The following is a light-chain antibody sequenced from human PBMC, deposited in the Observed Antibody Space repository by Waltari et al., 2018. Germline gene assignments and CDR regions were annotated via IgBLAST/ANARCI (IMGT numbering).Light chain of an antibody. CDR1: QSLDTW. Sequence: DSPLTQSPSTLSASVGDRVTITCRASQSLDTWLAWYQQKPGKAPNLLIYKASSLYTGVPSRFSGSGSGTEFTLTISSLQPDDVASYYCQQYNSYPWTFGQGTKVQI. CDR2: KAS. CDR3: QQYNSYPWT. V-gene: IGKV1-5*03. J-gene: IGKJ1*01.